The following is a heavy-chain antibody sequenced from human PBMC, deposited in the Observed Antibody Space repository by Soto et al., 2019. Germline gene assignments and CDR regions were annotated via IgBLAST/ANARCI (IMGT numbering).Heavy chain of an antibody. CDR2: IYSGGRT. CDR1: GVTVSNNY. V-gene: IGHV3-66*01. D-gene: IGHD3-3*01. J-gene: IGHJ4*02. CDR3: ARDTYDDY. Sequence: EVQLVESGGGLVQPGGSLRLSCAASGVTVSNNYMSWVRQAPGKGLEWVSVIYSGGRTYYADSVKGRFIISRDSSKNTLYLQMNXLRAEDTAVYYCARDTYDDYRGQGTLVTVSS.